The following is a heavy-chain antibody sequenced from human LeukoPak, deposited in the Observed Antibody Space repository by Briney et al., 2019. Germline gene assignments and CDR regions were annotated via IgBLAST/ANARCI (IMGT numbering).Heavy chain of an antibody. CDR2: ISSSSSYI. D-gene: IGHD3-16*02. Sequence: GGSLRLSCTASGFTFSSYSMNWVRQAPGKGLEWVSSISSSSSYIYYADSVKGRFTISRDNAKNSLYLQMNSLRAEDTAVYYCARDASMITFGGVIVSPDWYFDLWGRGTLVTVSS. CDR1: GFTFSSYS. V-gene: IGHV3-21*01. J-gene: IGHJ2*01. CDR3: ARDASMITFGGVIVSPDWYFDL.